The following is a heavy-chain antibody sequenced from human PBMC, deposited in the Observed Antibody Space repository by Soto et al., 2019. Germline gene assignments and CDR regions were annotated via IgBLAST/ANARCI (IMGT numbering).Heavy chain of an antibody. D-gene: IGHD4-17*01. Sequence: EVKLLESGGGLVQPGGSLRLSCAASGFTFSSYAMTWVRQAPGKGLEWVSGISSSDGSTYYADSVKGRFTISRDNSKNTVYLQMNSLRAEDTAVYYCAKDPYGDSFNWFDPWGQGTLVTVSS. CDR2: ISSSDGST. CDR1: GFTFSSYA. J-gene: IGHJ5*02. V-gene: IGHV3-23*01. CDR3: AKDPYGDSFNWFDP.